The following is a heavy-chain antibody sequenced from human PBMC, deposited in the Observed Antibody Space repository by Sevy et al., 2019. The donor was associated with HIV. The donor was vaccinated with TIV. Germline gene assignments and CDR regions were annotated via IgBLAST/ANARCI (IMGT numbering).Heavy chain of an antibody. V-gene: IGHV3-23*01. CDR2: LSFGCGEI. J-gene: IGHJ4*02. CDR3: AREGCTKPHDY. Sequence: GGSLRLSCAASGFTFSKYSMSWVRQPPGKGLEWVSTLSFGCGEINYADSVKGRFTISRDNSKSLVYLQMINLGPEDTAVYYCAREGCTKPHDYWGQGTLVTVSS. CDR1: GFTFSKYS. D-gene: IGHD2-8*01.